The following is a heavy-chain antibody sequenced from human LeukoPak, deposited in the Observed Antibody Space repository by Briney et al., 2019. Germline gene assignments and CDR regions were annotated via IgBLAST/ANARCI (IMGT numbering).Heavy chain of an antibody. V-gene: IGHV1-2*02. Sequence: ASVKVSCKASGYSFTGSFIFWMRHAPGQGLECMGWLNTDNGDVKYAQKFKGRVTMTTDTSISAAYMELRGLRSDDTAVYYCARAAIHDYWGQGTMVTVSS. D-gene: IGHD5-24*01. CDR3: ARAAIHDY. CDR1: GYSFTGSF. CDR2: LNTDNGDV. J-gene: IGHJ4*02.